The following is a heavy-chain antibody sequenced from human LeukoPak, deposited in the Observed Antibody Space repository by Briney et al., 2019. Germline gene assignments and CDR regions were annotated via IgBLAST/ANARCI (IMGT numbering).Heavy chain of an antibody. CDR1: GYSFRSHS. V-gene: IGHV3-21*01. CDR2: ISSISHYI. J-gene: IGHJ4*02. Sequence: GGSLRLSCAGSGYSFRSHSMNWVRPAPGKGLEWVSSISSISHYIYYADSVKGRFTISRDNAKNSLYLQMNSLRAEDTALYYCTRDYYDSSGLPFDYWGQGPLVTVSS. D-gene: IGHD3-22*01. CDR3: TRDYYDSSGLPFDY.